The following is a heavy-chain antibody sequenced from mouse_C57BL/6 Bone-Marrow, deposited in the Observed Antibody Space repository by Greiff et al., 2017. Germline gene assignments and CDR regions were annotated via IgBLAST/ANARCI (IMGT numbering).Heavy chain of an antibody. CDR2: INPNNGGT. V-gene: IGHV1-26*01. J-gene: IGHJ4*01. Sequence: VQLQHSGPELVKPGASVKISCKASGYTFTDYYMNWVKQSHGKSLEWIGDINPNNGGTSYNQKFKGKATLTVDKSSSTAYMELRSLTSEDSAVYYCARDLITTVVATDFYSSDYWGQGTSVTVSS. CDR1: GYTFTDYY. CDR3: ARDLITTVVATDFYSSDY. D-gene: IGHD1-1*01.